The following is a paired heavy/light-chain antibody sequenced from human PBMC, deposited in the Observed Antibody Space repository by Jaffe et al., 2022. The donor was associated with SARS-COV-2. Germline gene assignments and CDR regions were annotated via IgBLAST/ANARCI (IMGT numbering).Heavy chain of an antibody. CDR2: IYDTGTT. J-gene: IGHJ5*02. D-gene: IGHD1-26*01. Sequence: QVQLQESGPGLVKPAETLSLICSVSGGSMTNYYWSWIRQAPGKGLEWIGYIYDTGTTDYQPSLKSRVTISVDTSKNHVSLKLTSVTAADTAMYYCARGQWEVVSGIRFDPWGQGALVTVSS. CDR1: GGSMTNYY. CDR3: ARGQWEVVSGIRFDP. V-gene: IGHV4-59*01.
Light chain of an antibody. Sequence: DIVMTQSPDSLAVSLGERATINCKSSQSVLYNSNSKNYLAWYQQKPGQPPKLLIYWASTRESGVPDRFSGSGSGTDFTLAISSLQAEDVAVYYCQQYYTTPLTFGGGTKVEIK. J-gene: IGKJ4*01. CDR2: WAS. V-gene: IGKV4-1*01. CDR3: QQYYTTPLT. CDR1: QSVLYNSNSKNY.